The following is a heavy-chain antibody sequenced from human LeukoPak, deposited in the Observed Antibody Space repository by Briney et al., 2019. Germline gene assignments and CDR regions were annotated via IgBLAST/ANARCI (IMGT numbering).Heavy chain of an antibody. V-gene: IGHV3-23*01. J-gene: IGHJ4*02. D-gene: IGHD2-15*01. Sequence: PGGSLRLSCAASGFTFSSYAMSWVRQAPGKGLEWVSSISGSGSSTSYADSVRGRFTSSRDNSKETMFLQMDSLRVEDTAIYYCARQKGYCIDGSCYFDFWGQGTLVTVSS. CDR2: ISGSGSST. CDR3: ARQKGYCIDGSCYFDF. CDR1: GFTFSSYA.